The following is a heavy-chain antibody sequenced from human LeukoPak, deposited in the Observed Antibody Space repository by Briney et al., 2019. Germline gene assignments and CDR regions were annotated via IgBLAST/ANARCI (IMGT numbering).Heavy chain of an antibody. J-gene: IGHJ4*02. CDR3: ARVSSGYSSGWSMGY. V-gene: IGHV3-74*01. D-gene: IGHD6-19*01. CDR2: INSDGSST. CDR1: GFTFSSYW. Sequence: GGSLRLSCAASGFTFSSYWMHWVRQAPGKGLVWVSRINSDGSSTSYADSVKGRFTISRDNAKNTLYLQMNSLRAEDTAVYYCARVSSGYSSGWSMGYWGQGTLVTVSS.